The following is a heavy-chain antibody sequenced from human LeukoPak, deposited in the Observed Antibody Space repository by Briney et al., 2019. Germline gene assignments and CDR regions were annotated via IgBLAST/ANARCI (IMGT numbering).Heavy chain of an antibody. CDR1: GFTFSSYA. V-gene: IGHV3-23*01. D-gene: IGHD6-13*01. Sequence: RGSLRLSCAASGFTFSSYAMSWVRQAPGKGLEWVSAISGSGGSTYYADSVKGRFTISRDNSKNTLYLQMNSLRAEDTAVYYCAKCPRIAGRAFDYWGQGTLVTVSS. CDR2: ISGSGGST. CDR3: AKCPRIAGRAFDY. J-gene: IGHJ4*02.